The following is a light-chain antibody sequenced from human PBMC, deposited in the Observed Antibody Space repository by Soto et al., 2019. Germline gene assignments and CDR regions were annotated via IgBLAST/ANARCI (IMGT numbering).Light chain of an antibody. CDR1: QSVSSY. CDR3: QQRSNWPPSLT. Sequence: EIVLTQSPATLSLSPGERATLSCRASQSVSSYLAWYQQKPGQAPRLLIYDASNRATGIPARFSGSGSGTEFTLTISSLEPEDFAVYYCQQRSNWPPSLTFGQGTRLEIK. V-gene: IGKV3-11*01. CDR2: DAS. J-gene: IGKJ5*01.